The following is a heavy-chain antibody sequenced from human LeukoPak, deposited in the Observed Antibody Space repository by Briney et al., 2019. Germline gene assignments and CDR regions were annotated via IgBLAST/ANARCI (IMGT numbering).Heavy chain of an antibody. Sequence: KPSETLSLTCTVSGGSISSYYWNWIRQPPGKGLEWIGYIYYSGSTNYNPSLKSRVTISVDTSKNQFSLKLSSVTAADTAVYYCASIVKDCSGGSCYGFYYFDYWGQGTLVTVSS. CDR3: ASIVKDCSGGSCYGFYYFDY. D-gene: IGHD2-15*01. CDR2: IYYSGST. J-gene: IGHJ4*02. CDR1: GGSISSYY. V-gene: IGHV4-59*01.